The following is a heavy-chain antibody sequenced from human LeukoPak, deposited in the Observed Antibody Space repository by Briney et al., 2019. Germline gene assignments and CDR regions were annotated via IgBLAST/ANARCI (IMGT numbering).Heavy chain of an antibody. D-gene: IGHD3-9*01. CDR1: GGSISSGGYY. J-gene: IGHJ4*02. CDR3: ARGDILTGYWSY. Sequence: PSETLSLTCTVSGGSISSGGYYWSWIRQHPGKGLEWIGYICYSGSTYYNPSLKSRVTISVDTSKNQFSLKLSSVTAADTAVYYCARGDILTGYWSYWGQGTLVTVSS. CDR2: ICYSGST. V-gene: IGHV4-31*03.